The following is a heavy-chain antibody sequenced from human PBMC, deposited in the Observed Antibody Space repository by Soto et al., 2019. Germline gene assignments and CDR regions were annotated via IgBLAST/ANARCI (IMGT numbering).Heavy chain of an antibody. CDR1: GFTFSSYA. D-gene: IGHD6-19*01. J-gene: IGHJ4*02. CDR2: ISGSGGST. Sequence: EVQLLESGGGLVQPGGSLRLSCAASGFTFSSYAMSWVRQAPGKGLEWVSAISGSGGSTYYADSVKGRFTISRDNSKNTLYLQMNSLRAEDTAVYYCAKDPNQWLVAGNYFDYWGQGTLVTVSS. V-gene: IGHV3-23*01. CDR3: AKDPNQWLVAGNYFDY.